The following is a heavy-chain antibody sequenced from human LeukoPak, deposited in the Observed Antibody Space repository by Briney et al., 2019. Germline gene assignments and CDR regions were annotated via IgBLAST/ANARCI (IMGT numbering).Heavy chain of an antibody. CDR1: GFRFTDYW. Sequence: GGALQISCKASGFRFTDYWLGWVRQMPGKGLEWMGSIYPGDSDTRYSPSFEGQVTISADKSIRAASLEWSSLKASDTAMYYCATPYPREYCSSSACYFNCWGQGTLVTVSS. D-gene: IGHD2/OR15-2a*01. J-gene: IGHJ4*02. CDR3: ATPYPREYCSSSACYFNC. CDR2: IYPGDSDT. V-gene: IGHV5-51*06.